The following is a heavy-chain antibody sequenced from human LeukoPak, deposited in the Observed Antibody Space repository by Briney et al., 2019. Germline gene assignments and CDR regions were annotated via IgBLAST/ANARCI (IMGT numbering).Heavy chain of an antibody. Sequence: SETLSLTCTVSGGSISSYYWSWIRQPPGKGLEWIGDIYYSGSTNYNPSLKSRVTISADTSKNHFSLKLSSVTAADTAVYYCARMYDSSGYYYYFDYWGQGTLVTVSS. J-gene: IGHJ4*02. CDR1: GGSISSYY. CDR2: IYYSGST. V-gene: IGHV4-59*08. D-gene: IGHD3-22*01. CDR3: ARMYDSSGYYYYFDY.